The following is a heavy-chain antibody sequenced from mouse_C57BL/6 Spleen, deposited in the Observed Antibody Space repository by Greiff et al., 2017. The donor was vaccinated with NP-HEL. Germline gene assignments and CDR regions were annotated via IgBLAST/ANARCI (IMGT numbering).Heavy chain of an antibody. J-gene: IGHJ4*01. CDR1: GYTFTSYW. V-gene: IGHV1-50*01. D-gene: IGHD3-2*02. CDR3: ARAAQVLYAMDY. Sequence: QVQLKQPGAELVKPGASVKLSCKASGYTFTSYWMQWVKQRPGQGLEWIGEIDPSDSYTNYNQKFKGKATLTVDTSSSTAYMQLSSLTSEDSAVYYCARAAQVLYAMDYWGQGTSVTVSS. CDR2: IDPSDSYT.